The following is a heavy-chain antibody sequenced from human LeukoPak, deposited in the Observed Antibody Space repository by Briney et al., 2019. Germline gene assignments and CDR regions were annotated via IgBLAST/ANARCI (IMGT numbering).Heavy chain of an antibody. J-gene: IGHJ6*03. D-gene: IGHD2-2*01. CDR3: ASGYCSSTTCHSYYYYHMDV. CDR1: GGTFSNYA. Sequence: SVKVSCKASGGTFSNYAFSWVRHAPGQGLECMGGTIPIFAPTNYARKFQGRVTITTDDSTSTAYMELSSLRSEDTAVYYCASGYCSSTTCHSYYYYHMDVWGKGTTVTVSS. CDR2: TIPIFAPT. V-gene: IGHV1-69*05.